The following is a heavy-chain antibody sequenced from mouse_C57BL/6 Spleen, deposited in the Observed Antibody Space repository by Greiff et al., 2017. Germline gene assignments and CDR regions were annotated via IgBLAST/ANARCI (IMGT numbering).Heavy chain of an antibody. V-gene: IGHV1-4*01. CDR1: GYTFTSYT. Sequence: VHLVESGAELARPGASVKMSCKASGYTFTSYTMHWVKQRPGQGLEWIGYINPSSGYTKYNQKFKDKATLTADKSSSTAYMQLSSLTSEDSAVYYCTDKLGFDYWGQGTTLTVSS. D-gene: IGHD4-1*01. CDR3: TDKLGFDY. CDR2: INPSSGYT. J-gene: IGHJ2*01.